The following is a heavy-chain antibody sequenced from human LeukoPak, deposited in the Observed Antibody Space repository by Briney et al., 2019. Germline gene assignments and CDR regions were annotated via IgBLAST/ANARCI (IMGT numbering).Heavy chain of an antibody. V-gene: IGHV1-24*01. CDR3: TTARKMVRQPKFRNNWFDP. D-gene: IGHD3-10*01. J-gene: IGHJ5*02. Sequence: ASVKVSCKVSGYTLTELSMHWVRQAPGKGREWKGGFDPEDGETIYAQKFQGRVTMTEDTSTDTAYMELSRLRSEDTAVYYCTTARKMVRQPKFRNNWFDPWGQGTLVTVSS. CDR1: GYTLTELS. CDR2: FDPEDGET.